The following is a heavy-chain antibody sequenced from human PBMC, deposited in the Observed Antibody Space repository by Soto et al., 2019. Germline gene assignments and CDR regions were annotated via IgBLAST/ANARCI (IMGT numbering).Heavy chain of an antibody. D-gene: IGHD3-9*01. CDR3: ARHARSEDPLGDYDILTGYYNYYYYYMDV. V-gene: IGHV4-59*08. CDR2: IYYSGST. CDR1: GGSISSYY. J-gene: IGHJ6*03. Sequence: PSETLSLTCTVSGGSISSYYWSWIRQPPGKGLEWIGYIYYSGSTNYNPSLKSRVTISVDTSKNQFSLKLSSVTAADTAVYYCARHARSEDPLGDYDILTGYYNYYYYYMDVWGKGTTVTVSS.